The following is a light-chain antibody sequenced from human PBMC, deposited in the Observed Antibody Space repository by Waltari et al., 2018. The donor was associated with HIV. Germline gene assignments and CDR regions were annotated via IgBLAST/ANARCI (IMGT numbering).Light chain of an antibody. CDR1: QSFLYSSNNKNY. J-gene: IGKJ1*01. CDR3: QQYYSTPWT. V-gene: IGKV4-1*01. Sequence: DIVMTQSPDSLAVSLGERATINCKSSQSFLYSSNNKNYLAWYQQKPGQPPKLLIYWASTREYGVPDRFSGSGSGTDFTLTISSLQAEDVAVYYCQQYYSTPWTFGQGTKVEIK. CDR2: WAS.